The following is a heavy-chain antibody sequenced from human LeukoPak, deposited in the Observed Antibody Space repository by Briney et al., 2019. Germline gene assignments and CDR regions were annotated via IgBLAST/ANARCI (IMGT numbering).Heavy chain of an antibody. CDR1: GFTFSDYY. CDR3: TRVGSSGSVDY. D-gene: IGHD1-1*01. J-gene: IGHJ4*02. CDR2: ICSRSSDT. V-gene: IGHV3-11*06. Sequence: GGSLRLSCAASGFTFSDYYMSWIRQAPGKGLEWVSYICSRSSDTNYADSVKGRFTISRDNAKNSLYLQMNSLRAEDTAVYYCTRVGSSGSVDYWGQGTLVTVSS.